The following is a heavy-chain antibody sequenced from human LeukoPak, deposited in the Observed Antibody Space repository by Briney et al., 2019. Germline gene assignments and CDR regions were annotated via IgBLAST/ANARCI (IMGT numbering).Heavy chain of an antibody. Sequence: GGSLRLSCAVSGFTFSSHAMCWVRQLPGKGLEWVSAISVSGGNTYYADSVKGRFTISRDNSKNTLYLQMNSLRAEDTAVYYCANPGQYYFDYWGQGTLVTVSS. V-gene: IGHV3-23*01. J-gene: IGHJ4*02. D-gene: IGHD1-14*01. CDR3: ANPGQYYFDY. CDR2: ISVSGGNT. CDR1: GFTFSSHA.